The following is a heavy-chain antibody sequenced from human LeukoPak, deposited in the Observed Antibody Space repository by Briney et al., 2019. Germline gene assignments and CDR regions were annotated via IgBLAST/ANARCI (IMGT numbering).Heavy chain of an antibody. V-gene: IGHV3-7*01. Sequence: PGGSLRLSCAASGFTFSSYWMSWVRQAPGKGLEWVANIKQDGSEKYYVDSVKGRFTISRDNAKNSLCLQMNSLRAEDTAVYYCARDRAAAGKAPYGMDVWGQGTTVTVSS. D-gene: IGHD6-13*01. J-gene: IGHJ6*02. CDR2: IKQDGSEK. CDR1: GFTFSSYW. CDR3: ARDRAAAGKAPYGMDV.